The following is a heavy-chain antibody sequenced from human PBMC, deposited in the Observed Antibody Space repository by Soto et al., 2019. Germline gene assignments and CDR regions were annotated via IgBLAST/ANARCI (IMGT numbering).Heavy chain of an antibody. D-gene: IGHD2-2*01. J-gene: IGHJ6*02. Sequence: GGSLRLSCAASGFTFSSYSMNWVRQAPGKGLEWVSSISSSSSYIYYADSVKGRFTISRDNAKNSLYLQMNSLRAEDTAVYYCAREGGGYCSSTSCYRYGMDVWGQGTTVTVSS. V-gene: IGHV3-21*01. CDR1: GFTFSSYS. CDR2: ISSSSSYI. CDR3: AREGGGYCSSTSCYRYGMDV.